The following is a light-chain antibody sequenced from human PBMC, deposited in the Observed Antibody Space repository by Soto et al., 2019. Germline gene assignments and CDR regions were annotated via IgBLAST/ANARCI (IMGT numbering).Light chain of an antibody. V-gene: IGLV1-47*01. J-gene: IGLJ2*01. CDR1: SSNIGGNF. CDR2: ANS. Sequence: QSVLTQPPSASGTPGLRVTISCSGSSSNIGGNFVFWYQQLPGTAPKLLIYANSQRPSGVPDRFSGSKSGTSASLAISGLRSEDEADYYCATWDDSLRGVLFGGGTKLTVL. CDR3: ATWDDSLRGVL.